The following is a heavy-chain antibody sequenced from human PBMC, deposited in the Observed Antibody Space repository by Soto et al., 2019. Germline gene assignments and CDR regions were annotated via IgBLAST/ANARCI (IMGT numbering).Heavy chain of an antibody. V-gene: IGHV4-38-2*02. CDR1: VFAVSRDALD. Sequence: PWGTLSLTCRVSVFAVSRDALDGCCIRQTPGRCLEWIVSVLQSGNNYYNPSFKSRLSISVDTSKNQFSLRLTSLKAADTAVYYCDEVTAIRPIIDYRGPGGLVHLSS. J-gene: IGHJ4*01. CDR2: VLQSGNN. CDR3: DEVTAIRPIIDY. D-gene: IGHD2-21*02.